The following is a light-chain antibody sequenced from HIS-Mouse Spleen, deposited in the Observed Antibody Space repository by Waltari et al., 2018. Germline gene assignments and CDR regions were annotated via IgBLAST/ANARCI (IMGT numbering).Light chain of an antibody. CDR2: EVS. V-gene: IGLV2-18*02. CDR3: SSYTSSSTV. J-gene: IGLJ1*01. Sequence: QSALTQPPSVSGSPGQSVTISCTGTSSDVGSYNRVSWYQQPPVTAPKLMIYEVSNRPPGVPDRFSGSKSGNTASLTISGLQAEDEADYYCSSYTSSSTVFGTGTKVTVL. CDR1: SSDVGSYNR.